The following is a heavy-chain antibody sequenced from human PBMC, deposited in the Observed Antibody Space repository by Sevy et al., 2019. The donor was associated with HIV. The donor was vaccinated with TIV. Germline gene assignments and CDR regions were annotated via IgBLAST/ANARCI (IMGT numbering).Heavy chain of an antibody. J-gene: IGHJ4*02. CDR2: IKQDGSEN. D-gene: IGHD2-21*02. CDR3: ARDHPSTAPFDY. CDR1: GFTFSNSW. Sequence: GGSLRLSCAASGFTFSNSWMSWVRQAPGEGLEWVANIKQDGSENFYADSVKGRFTISRDNAKNSLFLQMNNLRVEETAVYYCARDHPSTAPFDYWGQGTLVTVSS. V-gene: IGHV3-7*03.